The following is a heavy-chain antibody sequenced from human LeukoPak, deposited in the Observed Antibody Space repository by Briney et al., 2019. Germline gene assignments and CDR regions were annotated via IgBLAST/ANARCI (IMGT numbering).Heavy chain of an antibody. CDR3: ARDPLIAAAGGYGMDV. V-gene: IGHV3-74*01. CDR2: INSDGSST. J-gene: IGHJ6*02. CDR1: GFTFSSYW. D-gene: IGHD6-13*01. Sequence: GSLRLSCAASGFTFSSYWMHWVRQAPGKGLVWVSRINSDGSSTCYADSVKGRFTISRDNAKNTLYLQMNSLRAEDTAVYYCARDPLIAAAGGYGMDVWGQGTTVTVSS.